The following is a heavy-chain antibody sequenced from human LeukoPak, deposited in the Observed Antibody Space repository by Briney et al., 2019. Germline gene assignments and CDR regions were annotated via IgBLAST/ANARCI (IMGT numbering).Heavy chain of an antibody. CDR2: IRYDGSNK. CDR3: AKVSHGDYAYYFDY. J-gene: IGHJ4*02. D-gene: IGHD4-17*01. Sequence: GGSLRLSCAASGFAFSSYGMHWVRQAPGKGLEWVAVIRYDGSNKYYADSVKGRFTISRDNSKNTLYLQMNSLRAEDTAVYYCAKVSHGDYAYYFDYWGQGTLVTVSS. V-gene: IGHV3-33*06. CDR1: GFAFSSYG.